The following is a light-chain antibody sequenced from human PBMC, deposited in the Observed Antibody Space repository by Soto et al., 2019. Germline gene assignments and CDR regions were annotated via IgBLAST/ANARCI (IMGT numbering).Light chain of an antibody. CDR1: SSDVGRYNY. J-gene: IGLJ1*01. Sequence: QSALTQPASVSGSPGQSITISCTGTSSDVGRYNYVAWYQQHPGKAPKLIIYDVSNRPSGVSNRFSGSKSGNTASLTISGLQAEDEADYYCSSYTSSNVYVFGTVTKVTVL. CDR2: DVS. V-gene: IGLV2-14*03. CDR3: SSYTSSNVYV.